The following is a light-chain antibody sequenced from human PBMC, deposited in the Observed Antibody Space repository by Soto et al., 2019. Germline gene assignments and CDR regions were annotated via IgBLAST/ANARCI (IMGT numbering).Light chain of an antibody. Sequence: SALTQPRSVSGSPGQSVTISCTGTSSDVGGYNSVSWYQQLPGRAPKLMIYDVSKWPSGVPDRFSGSKSGNTASLTISGLQAEDEADYYCCSYAGSYTYVFGAGTKVTVL. CDR2: DVS. J-gene: IGLJ1*01. V-gene: IGLV2-11*01. CDR1: SSDVGGYNS. CDR3: CSYAGSYTYV.